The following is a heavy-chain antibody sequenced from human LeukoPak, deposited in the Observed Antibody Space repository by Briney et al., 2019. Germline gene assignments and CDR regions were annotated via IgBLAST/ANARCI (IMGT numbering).Heavy chain of an antibody. J-gene: IGHJ6*03. CDR3: ATATYYDFWSVTDYYYYYMDV. V-gene: IGHV4-59*01. CDR2: IYYSGST. CDR1: GGSISSYC. D-gene: IGHD3-3*01. Sequence: SETLSLTCTVSGGSISSYCWSWIRQPPGKGLEWIGYIYYSGSTNYNPSLKSRVTISVDTSKNQFSLKLSSVTAADTAVYYCATATYYDFWSVTDYYYYYMDVWGKGTTVTVSS.